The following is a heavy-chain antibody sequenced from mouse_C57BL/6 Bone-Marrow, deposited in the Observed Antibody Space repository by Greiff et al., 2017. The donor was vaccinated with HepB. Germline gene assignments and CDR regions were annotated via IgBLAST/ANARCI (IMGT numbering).Heavy chain of an antibody. CDR2: INPNNGGT. D-gene: IGHD2-3*01. V-gene: IGHV1-18*01. J-gene: IGHJ2*01. CDR3: ARDRDGYFAA. CDR1: GYTFTDYN. Sequence: EVQLQESGPELVKPGASVKISCKASGYTFTDYNMDWVKQSHGKSLEWIGDINPNNGGTIYNQKFKGKATLTVDKSSSTAYMELRSLTSEDTAVYYCARDRDGYFAAWGQGTTLTVSS.